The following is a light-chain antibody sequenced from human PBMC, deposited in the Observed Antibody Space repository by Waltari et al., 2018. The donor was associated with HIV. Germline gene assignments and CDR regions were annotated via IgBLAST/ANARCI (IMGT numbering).Light chain of an antibody. V-gene: IGKV3-20*01. CDR2: GAS. J-gene: IGKJ2*01. CDR3: HQYGTSPQT. Sequence: PGERATLSCRASQTVTSSYLAWYQMKPGQAPRLLIYGASIRATGVPDKFSGSGSGTGFTLTIARLQPEDFAVYYCHQYGTSPQTFGQGSKVEIK. CDR1: QTVTSSY.